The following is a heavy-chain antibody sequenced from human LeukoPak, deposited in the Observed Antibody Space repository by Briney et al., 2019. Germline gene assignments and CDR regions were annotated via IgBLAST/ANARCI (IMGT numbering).Heavy chain of an antibody. CDR2: INHSGST. CDR1: GGSFSDYY. D-gene: IGHD3-22*01. CDR3: ARGRGYYDSSGYYPRGVHNDY. J-gene: IGHJ4*02. V-gene: IGHV4-34*01. Sequence: PSETLSLTCAVYGGSFSDYYWSWIRQPPGKGLEYIGEINHSGSTNYNPSLKSRVTISVDTSKNQFSLKLSSVTAADTAVYYCARGRGYYDSSGYYPRGVHNDYWGQGTLVTVSS.